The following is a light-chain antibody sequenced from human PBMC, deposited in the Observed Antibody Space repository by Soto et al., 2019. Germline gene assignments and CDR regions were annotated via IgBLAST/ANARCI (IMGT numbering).Light chain of an antibody. CDR1: QSVSSN. CDR2: GAS. J-gene: IGKJ5*01. CDR3: QQRSNWPPIT. Sequence: EIVMTQSPATLSVSPGERATLSWGASQSVSSNLAWYQQKPGQAPRLLIYGASTRATGIPARFSGSGSGTDFTLTISSLEPQDFAAYYCQQRSNWPPITFGQGTRLEIK. V-gene: IGKV3-11*01.